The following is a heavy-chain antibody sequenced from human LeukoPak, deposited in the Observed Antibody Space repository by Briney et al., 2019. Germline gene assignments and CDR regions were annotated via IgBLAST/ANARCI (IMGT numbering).Heavy chain of an antibody. D-gene: IGHD4-17*01. V-gene: IGHV4-38-2*01. CDR1: GYSISSGYY. Sequence: SETLSLTCAVSGYSISSGYYWGWIRQPPGKGLEWIGSIYHSGSTYYNPSLKSRVTISVDTSKNQFSLKLSSVTAADTAVYYCARHPALNYGDYVDYWGQGTLVTVSS. J-gene: IGHJ4*02. CDR3: ARHPALNYGDYVDY. CDR2: IYHSGST.